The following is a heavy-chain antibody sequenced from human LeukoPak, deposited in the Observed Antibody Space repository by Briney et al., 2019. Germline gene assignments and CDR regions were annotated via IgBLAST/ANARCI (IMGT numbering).Heavy chain of an antibody. V-gene: IGHV3-11*04. Sequence: GGSLRLSCAASGFTFSDYYMSWIRQAPGKGLEWVSYISSGGSTISHADSVKGRFTISRDNAENSLYLQMNSLRAEDTAVYYCARGYCSGGSCYPEYFQHWGQGTLVTVSS. D-gene: IGHD2-15*01. CDR1: GFTFSDYY. J-gene: IGHJ1*01. CDR2: ISSGGSTI. CDR3: ARGYCSGGSCYPEYFQH.